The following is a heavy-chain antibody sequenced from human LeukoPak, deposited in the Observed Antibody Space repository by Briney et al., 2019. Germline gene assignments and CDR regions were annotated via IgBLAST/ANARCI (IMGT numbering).Heavy chain of an antibody. CDR1: GFTFSGYA. V-gene: IGHV3-23*01. CDR2: ISGNGGDT. CDR3: AKDGGGSRGAFDI. Sequence: PGGSLRLSCAASGFTFSGYAMSWVRQAPGKGLEWVSTISGNGGDTFYADSVKGRFTISRDNSKNSMFLQMKSLRAEDTAVYYCAKDGGGSRGAFDIWGQGTMVTVSS. J-gene: IGHJ3*02. D-gene: IGHD3-16*01.